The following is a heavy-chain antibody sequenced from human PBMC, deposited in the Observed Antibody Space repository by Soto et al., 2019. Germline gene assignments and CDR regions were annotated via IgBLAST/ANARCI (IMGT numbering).Heavy chain of an antibody. CDR2: IIPFLGTT. Sequence: SVKVSCKASGGTFSSYGISWVRQAPGQGLEWMGRIIPFLGTTNYAQNFQDRLTVTADTSTNTAFMELSSLRSDDTAVYYCAREGYTSSSIHSFLDSWGQGTLVTVSS. CDR1: GGTFSSYG. CDR3: AREGYTSSSIHSFLDS. V-gene: IGHV1-69*10. J-gene: IGHJ4*02. D-gene: IGHD6-6*01.